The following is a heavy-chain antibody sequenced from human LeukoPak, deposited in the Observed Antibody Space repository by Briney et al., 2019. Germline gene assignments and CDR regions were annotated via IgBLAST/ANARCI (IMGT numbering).Heavy chain of an antibody. V-gene: IGHV3-33*01. CDR2: IWYDGSNK. Sequence: GGSLRLSCAASGFTFSSYGMHWVRQAPGKGLEWVAVIWYDGSNKYYADSVKGRFTISRDNSKNTLYLQMNSLRAEDTAVYYCARDSRRYCSSTSCYGRPDYWGQGTLVTVSS. J-gene: IGHJ4*02. D-gene: IGHD2-2*01. CDR1: GFTFSSYG. CDR3: ARDSRRYCSSTSCYGRPDY.